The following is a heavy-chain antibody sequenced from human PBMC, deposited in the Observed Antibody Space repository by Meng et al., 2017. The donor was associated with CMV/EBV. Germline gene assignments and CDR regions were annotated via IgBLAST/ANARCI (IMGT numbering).Heavy chain of an antibody. J-gene: IGHJ5*02. CDR1: GYTFTGYY. CDR3: ARDHGGVVPAYWFDP. Sequence: ASVKVSCKASGYTFTGYYMHWVRQAPGQGLEWMGWINPNSGGTNYAQKFQGRVTMTRDTSISTAYMELSRPRSDDTAVYYCARDHGGVVPAYWFDPWGQGTLVTVSS. D-gene: IGHD2-2*01. V-gene: IGHV1-2*02. CDR2: INPNSGGT.